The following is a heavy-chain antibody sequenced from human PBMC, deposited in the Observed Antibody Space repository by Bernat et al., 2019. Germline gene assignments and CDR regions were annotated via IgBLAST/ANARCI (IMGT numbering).Heavy chain of an antibody. CDR3: AKDRNYGDYGLAGSIDY. CDR2: IPYDGNNK. D-gene: IGHD4-17*01. Sequence: QVQLVESGGGVVQPGRSLRLSCAASGFTFRSYGMHWVRQAPGKGLEWVAVIPYDGNNKYYADSVKGRFTISRDNSKNTLYLQMNSLRAEDTAVYYCAKDRNYGDYGLAGSIDYWGQGTLVTVSS. V-gene: IGHV3-30*18. CDR1: GFTFRSYG. J-gene: IGHJ4*02.